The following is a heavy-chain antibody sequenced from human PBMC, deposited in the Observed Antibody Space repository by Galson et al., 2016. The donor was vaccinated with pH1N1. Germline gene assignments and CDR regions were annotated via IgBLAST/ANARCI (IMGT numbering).Heavy chain of an antibody. Sequence: CAISGDSVSSIDAAWNWIRQSPSGGLEWLGRTYYRSRWIYDYAGSVSGRITINPDTSKNQFSLQLSSVTPEDTAVYYCGREGVTESGRWENAFAIWGQGTMVTVS. CDR2: TYYRSRWIY. J-gene: IGHJ3*02. D-gene: IGHD1-26*01. CDR3: GREGVTESGRWENAFAI. CDR1: GDSVSSIDAA. V-gene: IGHV6-1*01.